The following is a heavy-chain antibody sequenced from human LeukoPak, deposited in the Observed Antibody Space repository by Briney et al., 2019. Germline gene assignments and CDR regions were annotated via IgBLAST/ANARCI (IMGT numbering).Heavy chain of an antibody. CDR2: INPNSGGT. V-gene: IGHV1-2*05. Sequence: GASVKVSCKASGYTFTGYYMHWVRQAPGQGLEWIVRINPNSGGTNYAQKFQGRVTMHRETSISTAYMELSRLRSDDIVFFHAEDGIRDSSYAVLDWFDPWGQGTLVTVSS. D-gene: IGHD6-6*01. CDR3: EDGIRDSSYAVLDWFDP. J-gene: IGHJ5*02. CDR1: GYTFTGYY.